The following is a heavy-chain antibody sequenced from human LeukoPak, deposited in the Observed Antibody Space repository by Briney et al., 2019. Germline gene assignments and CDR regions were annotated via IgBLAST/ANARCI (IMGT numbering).Heavy chain of an antibody. CDR2: ISAYNGDT. CDR1: GYTFTSYG. Sequence: ASVKVSCKASGYTFTSYGISWVRQAPGQGLEWMGWISAYNGDTNYAQKLQGRVTMTTDTSTSTAYMELRSLRSDDTAVYYCARESSGGGYFDYWGQGTLVTVSS. J-gene: IGHJ4*02. CDR3: ARESSGGGYFDY. D-gene: IGHD6-19*01. V-gene: IGHV1-18*01.